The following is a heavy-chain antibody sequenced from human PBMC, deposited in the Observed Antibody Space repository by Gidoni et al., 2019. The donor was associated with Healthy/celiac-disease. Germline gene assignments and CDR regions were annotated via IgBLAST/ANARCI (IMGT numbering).Heavy chain of an antibody. CDR1: GYTFTSYG. D-gene: IGHD3-10*01. CDR2: AYNGNT. J-gene: IGHJ4*02. Sequence: QVQLVQSGAEVKKPGASVKVSCKASGYTFTSYGISAYNGNTNYAQKLQGRVTMTTDTSTSTAYMELRSLRSDDTAVYYCARAYYYGSGSYEDYWGQGTLVTVSS. CDR3: ARAYYYGSGSYEDY. V-gene: IGHV1-18*01.